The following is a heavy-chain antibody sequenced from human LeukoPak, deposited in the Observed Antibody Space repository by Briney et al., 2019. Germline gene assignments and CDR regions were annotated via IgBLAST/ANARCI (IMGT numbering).Heavy chain of an antibody. D-gene: IGHD3-10*01. J-gene: IGHJ4*02. Sequence: GGSLRLSCAASGFTFSSYWMSWVRQAPGKGLDWVSNIKDDGSDKYYVDSVKGRFTISRDNAKNSLYLQLNSLRAEDTAVYYFLRLYGSGSYFAHWGRGSLVSVSS. CDR2: IKDDGSDK. CDR1: GFTFSSYW. CDR3: LRLYGSGSYFAH. V-gene: IGHV3-7*02.